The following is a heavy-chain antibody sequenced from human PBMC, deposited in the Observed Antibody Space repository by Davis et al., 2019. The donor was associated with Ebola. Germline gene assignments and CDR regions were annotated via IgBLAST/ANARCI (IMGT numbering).Heavy chain of an antibody. CDR2: ISSDGSYI. CDR3: ATSESFFDYAAYFHY. D-gene: IGHD3-16*01. CDR1: GFPFSSYT. J-gene: IGHJ4*02. Sequence: PGGSLRLSCAASGFPFSSYTMNWVRQAPGKGLEWVSSISSDGSYIFYADSAKGRFTITGDNAKNSLYLQMNSLKAEDTAVYFCATSESFFDYAAYFHYWGQGTLLTVSS. V-gene: IGHV3-21*06.